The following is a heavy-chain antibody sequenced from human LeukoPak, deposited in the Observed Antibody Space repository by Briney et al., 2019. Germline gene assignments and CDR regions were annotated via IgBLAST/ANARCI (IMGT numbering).Heavy chain of an antibody. CDR3: ARGGSTYDYVWGSFWADY. V-gene: IGHV3-30*03. CDR2: ISYDGRNK. J-gene: IGHJ4*01. D-gene: IGHD3-16*01. Sequence: GGSLRLSCAASGFTFNSYGMHWVRQAPGKGLEWVAVISYDGRNKYYADSVKGRFTVSRDNSRNTLYLQLNSLRAEDTAVYYCARGGSTYDYVWGSFWADYWGHGTLVTVSS. CDR1: GFTFNSYG.